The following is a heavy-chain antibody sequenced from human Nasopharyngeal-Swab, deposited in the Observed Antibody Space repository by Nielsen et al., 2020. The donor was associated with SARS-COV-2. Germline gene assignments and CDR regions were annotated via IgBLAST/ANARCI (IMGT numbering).Heavy chain of an antibody. CDR3: ARHGHYTFDS. J-gene: IGHJ4*02. Sequence: GESLKISCAASGFTFSTYAMHWVRQAPGKGLEWVAVISYDGSNKYYADSVKGRFTISRDNSKNTLYLQMSSLRAEDTAVYYCARHGHYTFDSWGQGSLVTVSS. V-gene: IGHV3-30-3*01. D-gene: IGHD4-11*01. CDR1: GFTFSTYA. CDR2: ISYDGSNK.